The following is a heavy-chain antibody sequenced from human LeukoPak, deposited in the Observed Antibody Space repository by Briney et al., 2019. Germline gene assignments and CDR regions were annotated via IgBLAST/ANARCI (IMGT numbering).Heavy chain of an antibody. CDR3: ARDGPRSSSSWYGFDY. V-gene: IGHV1-18*01. Sequence: ASVKVSCKASGYTFTSYGISWVRQAPGQGLEWMGWISAYNCNTNYAQKLQGRVTMTTDTSTRTANMELRSLRSDETAVYYCARDGPRSSSSWYGFDYWGQGTLVTVSS. CDR1: GYTFTSYG. CDR2: ISAYNCNT. J-gene: IGHJ4*02. D-gene: IGHD6-13*01.